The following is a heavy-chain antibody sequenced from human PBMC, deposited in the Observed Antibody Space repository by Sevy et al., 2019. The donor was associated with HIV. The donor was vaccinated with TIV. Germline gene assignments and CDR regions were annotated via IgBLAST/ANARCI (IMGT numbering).Heavy chain of an antibody. CDR1: GFTFSSYA. CDR3: AKDQDYYDSSGYYYAIDY. D-gene: IGHD3-22*01. V-gene: IGHV3-23*01. CDR2: ISGSGGST. J-gene: IGHJ4*02. Sequence: GGSLRLSCAASGFTFSSYAMSWVRQAPGKGVEWVSAISGSGGSTYYADSVKGRFTISRDNSKNTLYLQMNSLRAEDTAVYYCAKDQDYYDSSGYYYAIDYWGQGTLVTVSS.